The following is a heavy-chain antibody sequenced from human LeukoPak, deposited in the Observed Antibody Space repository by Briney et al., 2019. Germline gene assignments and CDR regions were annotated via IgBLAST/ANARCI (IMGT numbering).Heavy chain of an antibody. V-gene: IGHV3-23*01. J-gene: IGHJ4*02. Sequence: PGGSLRLSCAASGFTFSSYAMSWVRQAPGKGLEWVSAISGSGGSTYYADSVKGRFTTSRDNSKNTLYLQMNSLRAEDTAVYYCAKDQLELLSGDYWGQGTLVTVSS. CDR2: ISGSGGST. D-gene: IGHD1-7*01. CDR1: GFTFSSYA. CDR3: AKDQLELLSGDY.